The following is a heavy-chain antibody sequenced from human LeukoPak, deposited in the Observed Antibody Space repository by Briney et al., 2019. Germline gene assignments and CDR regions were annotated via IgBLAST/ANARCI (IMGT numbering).Heavy chain of an antibody. CDR3: ARDRFMVRGVMVGTFDP. CDR1: GFTFSDYA. Sequence: PGGSLRLSCAASGFTFSDYAMHWVRQAPGKGLEWVAVIGYDGSNKYDADSVKGRFTISRDNSKNMMYLQMNSLRAEDTAVYYCARDRFMVRGVMVGTFDPWGQGTMVTVSS. V-gene: IGHV3-33*01. D-gene: IGHD3-10*01. CDR2: IGYDGSNK. J-gene: IGHJ3*01.